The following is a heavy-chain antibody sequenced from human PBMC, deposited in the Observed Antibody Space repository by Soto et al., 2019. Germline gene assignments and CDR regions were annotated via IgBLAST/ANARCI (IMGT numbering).Heavy chain of an antibody. CDR2: IWNDGAYK. V-gene: IGHV3-33*01. J-gene: IGHJ4*02. D-gene: IGHD3-3*01. CDR3: ARSLDFWSAQDY. CDR1: GFIFSNYA. Sequence: QVQVVDYGGGVVKPGRSLRLSCAASGFIFSNYAMYWVRQAPGKGLQWVAAIWNDGAYKYYGDYVKGRFLISRDNAKNAVYLQMKSLGADDTAVYYCARSLDFWSAQDYWVQGTMITVS.